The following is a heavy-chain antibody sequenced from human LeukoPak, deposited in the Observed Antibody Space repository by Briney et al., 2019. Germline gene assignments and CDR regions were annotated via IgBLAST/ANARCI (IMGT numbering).Heavy chain of an antibody. D-gene: IGHD3-10*01. CDR3: ARADYYGSGSYYIASPFDP. CDR2: IYYSGST. V-gene: IGHV4-61*01. CDR1: GGSVSSGSYY. J-gene: IGHJ5*02. Sequence: SETLSLTCTVSGGSVSSGSYYWSWIRQPPGKGLEWIGYIYYSGSTNYNPSLKSRVTISVDTSKNQFSLKLSSVTAADTAVYYCARADYYGSGSYYIASPFDPWGQGTLVTVSS.